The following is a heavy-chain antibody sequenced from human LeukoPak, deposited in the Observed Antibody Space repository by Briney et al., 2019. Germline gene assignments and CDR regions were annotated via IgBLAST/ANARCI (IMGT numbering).Heavy chain of an antibody. D-gene: IGHD3-9*01. J-gene: IGHJ5*02. V-gene: IGHV4-59*08. CDR3: ARGGDWLHNWFDP. CDR1: GGSISSYY. Sequence: SETLSLTCTVSGGSISSYYWSWIRQPPGKGLEWIGYIYYSGSTNYNPSLKSRVTISVDTSKNQFSLKLSSVTAADTAVYYCARGGDWLHNWFDPWGQGTLVTVSS. CDR2: IYYSGST.